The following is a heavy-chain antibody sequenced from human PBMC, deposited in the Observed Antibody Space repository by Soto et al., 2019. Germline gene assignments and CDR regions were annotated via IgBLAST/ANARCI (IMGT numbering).Heavy chain of an antibody. CDR1: GGSISSGGYY. CDR2: IYYSGST. Sequence: QVQLQESGPGLVKPSQTLSLTCTVSGGSISSGGYYWSWIRQHPGKGLEWIGYIYYSGSTYYNPSLKSRVTISVDTSKNQFSLKLSSVTAADTAVYYCARERYYYDSSGYYYGDYYYYGMDVWGQGTTVTVSS. J-gene: IGHJ6*02. D-gene: IGHD3-22*01. V-gene: IGHV4-31*03. CDR3: ARERYYYDSSGYYYGDYYYYGMDV.